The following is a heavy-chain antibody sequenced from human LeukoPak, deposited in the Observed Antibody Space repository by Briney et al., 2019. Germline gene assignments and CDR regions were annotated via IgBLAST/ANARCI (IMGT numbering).Heavy chain of an antibody. D-gene: IGHD6-6*01. CDR1: GFTFSNAW. V-gene: IGHV3-66*01. Sequence: GGSLRLSCAASGFTFSNAWMSWVRQAPGKGLEWVSIIYTGGTTHYADSLKDRFTISRDDSINTLYLQMNSLRAEDTAVYYCARDSSSYYFDYWGQGTLVTVSS. CDR3: ARDSSSYYFDY. CDR2: IYTGGTT. J-gene: IGHJ4*02.